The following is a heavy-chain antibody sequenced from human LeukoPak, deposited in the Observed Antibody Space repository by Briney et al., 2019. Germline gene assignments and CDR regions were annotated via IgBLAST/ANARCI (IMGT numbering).Heavy chain of an antibody. D-gene: IGHD2-2*01. CDR2: IHTSGST. Sequence: PSETLSLTCTVSGGSISSGSYYWSWIRQPAGMGLEWIGRIHTSGSTSYIPSLESRVTISVDTSKNQFSLKLTSATAADTAVYFCARYGNVPSAHFDYWGQGTLVTVSS. V-gene: IGHV4-61*02. J-gene: IGHJ4*02. CDR3: ARYGNVPSAHFDY. CDR1: GGSISSGSYY.